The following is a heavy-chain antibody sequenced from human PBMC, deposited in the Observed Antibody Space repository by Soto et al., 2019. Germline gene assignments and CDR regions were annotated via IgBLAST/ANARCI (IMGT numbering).Heavy chain of an antibody. CDR3: ARQPRGPGYGERGLYFDY. V-gene: IGHV4-39*01. Sequence: SETLSLTCTVSGGSTNSRSDYWGWIRQPPGKGLERIGSVYYSGSTHDNPSLQSRVTISVDTSRNQFSLNLISVTAADTAVYFCARQPRGPGYGERGLYFDYWGQGTLVTVS. J-gene: IGHJ4*02. CDR1: GGSTNSRSDY. D-gene: IGHD3-16*01. CDR2: VYYSGST.